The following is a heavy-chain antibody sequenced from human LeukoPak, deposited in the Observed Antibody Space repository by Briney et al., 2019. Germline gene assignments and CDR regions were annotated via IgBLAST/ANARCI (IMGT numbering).Heavy chain of an antibody. J-gene: IGHJ4*02. CDR3: ARQYRDSSGYYYFDY. V-gene: IGHV4-39*01. CDR1: GGSISSSSYY. Sequence: SETLSLTCTVFGGSISSSSYYWGWIRQPPGKGLEWIGTIYYSGSTYYNPSLKSRVTISVDTSKNQFSLKVSSVTAADKAVYYCARQYRDSSGYYYFDYWGQGTLVTVSS. D-gene: IGHD3-22*01. CDR2: IYYSGST.